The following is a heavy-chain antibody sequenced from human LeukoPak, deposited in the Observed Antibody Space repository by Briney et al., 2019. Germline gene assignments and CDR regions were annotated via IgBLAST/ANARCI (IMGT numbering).Heavy chain of an antibody. D-gene: IGHD6-19*01. Sequence: GGSLRLSCAASGFTFSSYGMHWVRQTPGKGLEWVALISFDGSIEYYVDSVKGRFTISRDNSKNTLYLQMNTLRVEDTAVYHCVKEQSSGYYRVADYWGQGTLVTVSS. J-gene: IGHJ4*02. CDR3: VKEQSSGYYRVADY. CDR1: GFTFSSYG. CDR2: ISFDGSIE. V-gene: IGHV3-30*18.